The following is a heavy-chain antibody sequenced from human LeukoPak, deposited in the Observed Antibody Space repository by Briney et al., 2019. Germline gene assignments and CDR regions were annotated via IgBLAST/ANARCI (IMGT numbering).Heavy chain of an antibody. CDR1: GFTFSSYG. D-gene: IGHD1-26*01. CDR2: IWYDGSNK. CDR3: AKEGPHSGSYPDAFDI. J-gene: IGHJ3*02. Sequence: GRSLRLSCAASGFTFSSYGMHWVRQAPGKGLDCVTVIWYDGSNKYYADSVKGRFTISRDNSKNTLYLQMNSLRAEDTAVYYCAKEGPHSGSYPDAFDIWGQGTMVTVSS. V-gene: IGHV3-33*06.